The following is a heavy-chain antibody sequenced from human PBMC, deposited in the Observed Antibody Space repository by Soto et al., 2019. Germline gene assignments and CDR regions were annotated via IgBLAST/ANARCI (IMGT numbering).Heavy chain of an antibody. V-gene: IGHV3-30*18. CDR1: GFTFSSYG. D-gene: IGHD6-19*01. Sequence: GGSLRLSCAASGFTFSSYGMHWVRQAPGKGLEWVAVISYDGSNKYYAESVKGRFTISRDNSKNTLYLQMNSLRAEDTAVYYCAKGISSGWYDYRWDYWGQGTLVTVSS. CDR2: ISYDGSNK. CDR3: AKGISSGWYDYRWDY. J-gene: IGHJ4*02.